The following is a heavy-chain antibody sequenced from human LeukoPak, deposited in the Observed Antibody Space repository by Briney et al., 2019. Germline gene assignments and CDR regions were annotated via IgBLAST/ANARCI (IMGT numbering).Heavy chain of an antibody. Sequence: ASVKVSCKASGGTFSSYIITWVRQAPGQGLEWMGRITPMFGTPNYAQKFQDRVTITADESARTAYMELSSLRFEDTAVYYCARGGYYDYVWGSYRSHRWDFDYWGQGTLVTVSS. D-gene: IGHD3-16*02. V-gene: IGHV1-69*13. CDR1: GGTFSSYI. J-gene: IGHJ4*02. CDR3: ARGGYYDYVWGSYRSHRWDFDY. CDR2: ITPMFGTP.